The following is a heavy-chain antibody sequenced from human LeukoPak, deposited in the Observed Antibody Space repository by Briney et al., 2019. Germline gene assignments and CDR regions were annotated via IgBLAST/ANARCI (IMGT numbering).Heavy chain of an antibody. D-gene: IGHD6-13*01. V-gene: IGHV3-30*18. CDR1: GFTFSSYG. J-gene: IGHJ5*02. Sequence: GGSLRLSCAASGFTFSSYGMHWVRQAPGKGLEWVAVISYDGSNKYYADSVKGRFTISRDNSKNTLYLQMNSLRAEDTAAYYCAKKSYITPLSSSWAGWFDPWGQGTLVTVSS. CDR2: ISYDGSNK. CDR3: AKKSYITPLSSSWAGWFDP.